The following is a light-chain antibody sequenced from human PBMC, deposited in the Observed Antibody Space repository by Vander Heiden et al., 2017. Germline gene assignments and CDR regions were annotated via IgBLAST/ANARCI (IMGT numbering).Light chain of an antibody. CDR1: SSYVGGYNY. Sequence: QSALTQPSSVAGSPGQSVTISRTGTSSYVGGYNYVSWYQQHPGKAPKLMIYDVSNRPSGVPDRFSGSKSGNTASLTISGLQAEDEADYYCCSYAGSYTFVVFGGGTKLTVL. V-gene: IGLV2-11*01. J-gene: IGLJ2*01. CDR2: DVS. CDR3: CSYAGSYTFVV.